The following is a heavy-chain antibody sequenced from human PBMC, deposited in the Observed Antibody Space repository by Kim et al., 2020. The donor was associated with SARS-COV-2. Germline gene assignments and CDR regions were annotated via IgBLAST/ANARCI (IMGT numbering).Heavy chain of an antibody. CDR3: AKQFVYY. CDR2: IDEADGNT. V-gene: IGHV3-23*01. Sequence: GGSLRLSCAASGFPFSSYAMNWVRQAPGKGLEWVSAIDEADGNTHYTDSVKGRFTISRDDSKNTLYLQMNSLRAEDTAIYYCAKQFVYYWGQGTLVTVSS. J-gene: IGHJ4*02. D-gene: IGHD3-10*01. CDR1: GFPFSSYA.